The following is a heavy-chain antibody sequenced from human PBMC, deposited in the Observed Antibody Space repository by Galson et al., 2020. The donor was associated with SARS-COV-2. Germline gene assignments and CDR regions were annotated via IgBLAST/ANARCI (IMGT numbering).Heavy chain of an antibody. CDR2: IYNTGSA. CDR3: ARGSGNYYDGGAYLD. D-gene: IGHD3-22*01. J-gene: IGHJ1*01. Sequence: ETSETLSLTCIVSGDSISSGGYYWSWIRQQGRGLEWIGYIYNTGSAYYNPPLQSRVTISVDTSKNQFSLKLNSVTAADTAVYFCARGSGNYYDGGAYLDWGQGTHVTVSS. V-gene: IGHV4-31*03. CDR1: GDSISSGGYY.